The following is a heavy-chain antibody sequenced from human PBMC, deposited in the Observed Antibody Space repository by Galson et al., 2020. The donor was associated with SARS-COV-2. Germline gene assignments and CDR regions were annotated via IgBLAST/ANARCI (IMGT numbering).Heavy chain of an antibody. Sequence: GGSLRLSCVVSGFKLTSYSVNWVRQAPGKGLEWVSSISSTGSYIYYAGSVEGRFTISRDIAKNSLFLQMNSLRVEDTAVYYCARAGPKVQFYYGMDVWGQGTTVTVSS. V-gene: IGHV3-21*01. CDR2: ISSTGSYI. CDR1: GFKLTSYS. J-gene: IGHJ6*02. CDR3: ARAGPKVQFYYGMDV.